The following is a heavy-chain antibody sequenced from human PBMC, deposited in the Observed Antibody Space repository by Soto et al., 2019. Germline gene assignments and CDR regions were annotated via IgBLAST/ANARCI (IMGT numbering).Heavy chain of an antibody. Sequence: SETLSLTCTVSGGSVSSGSYYWSWIRQPPGKGLEWIGYIYYSGSTNYNPSLKSRVTISVDTSKNQFSLKRSSVTAADTAVYYCARSDSSGYYLTANYYYYYGMDVWGQGTTVTVSS. J-gene: IGHJ6*02. CDR2: IYYSGST. CDR1: GGSVSSGSYY. CDR3: ARSDSSGYYLTANYYYYYGMDV. V-gene: IGHV4-61*01. D-gene: IGHD3-22*01.